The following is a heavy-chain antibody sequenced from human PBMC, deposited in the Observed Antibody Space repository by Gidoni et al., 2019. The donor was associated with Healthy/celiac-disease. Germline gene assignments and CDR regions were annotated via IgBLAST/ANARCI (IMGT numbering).Heavy chain of an antibody. CDR3: AKEGRYSSSWYERYYFDY. Sequence: QVQLVESGGGVVQPGRSLRLSCAASGFTFSSYGMHWVRQAPGKGLEWVAVISYDGSNKYYADSVKGRFTISRDNSKNTLYLQMNSLRAEDTAVYYCAKEGRYSSSWYERYYFDYWGQGTLVTVSS. V-gene: IGHV3-30*18. D-gene: IGHD6-13*01. J-gene: IGHJ4*02. CDR2: ISYDGSNK. CDR1: GFTFSSYG.